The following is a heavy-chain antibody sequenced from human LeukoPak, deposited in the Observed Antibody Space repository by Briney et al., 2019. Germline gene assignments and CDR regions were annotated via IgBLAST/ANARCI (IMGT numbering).Heavy chain of an antibody. D-gene: IGHD6-6*01. Sequence: SETLSLTCTVSGDSISSSSYYWGWIRQPPGKGLECIGSIYYSGRTYYKPSLKSRVTISVDTSKNQFSLKLSSVTAADTAVYYCARIAYSSSTDYWGQGTLVTVSS. J-gene: IGHJ4*02. V-gene: IGHV4-39*07. CDR3: ARIAYSSSTDY. CDR1: GDSISSSSYY. CDR2: IYYSGRT.